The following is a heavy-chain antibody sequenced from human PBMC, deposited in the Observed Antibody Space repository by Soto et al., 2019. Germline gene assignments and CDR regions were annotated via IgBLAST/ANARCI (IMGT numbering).Heavy chain of an antibody. Sequence: QVQLVQSGAEVKKPGSSVKVSCKASGGTFSSYAISWVRQAPGQGLEWMGGIIPIFGTANYAQKFQGRVTITADESTSTAYMELSSLRSEDTAMYYCARAPGVGSGTYYKEFDYWGRGTLVTVSS. D-gene: IGHD3-10*01. J-gene: IGHJ4*02. V-gene: IGHV1-69*01. CDR1: GGTFSSYA. CDR3: ARAPGVGSGTYYKEFDY. CDR2: IIPIFGTA.